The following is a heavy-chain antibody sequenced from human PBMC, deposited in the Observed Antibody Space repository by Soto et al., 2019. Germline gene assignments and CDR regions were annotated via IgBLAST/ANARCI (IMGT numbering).Heavy chain of an antibody. CDR2: INHSGST. D-gene: IGHD6-13*01. CDR1: GGSFGGYY. J-gene: IGHJ6*02. CDR3: ARGQGAAASSGGDYYYGMDV. Sequence: SETLSLTGAVYGGSFGGYYWSWIRQPPGKGLEWIGEINHSGSTNYNPSLKSRVTISVDTSKNQFSLKLSSVTAADTAVYYCARGQGAAASSGGDYYYGMDVWGQGTTVTVSS. V-gene: IGHV4-34*01.